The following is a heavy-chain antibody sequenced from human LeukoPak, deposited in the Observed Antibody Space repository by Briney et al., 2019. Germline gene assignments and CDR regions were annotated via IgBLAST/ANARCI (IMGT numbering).Heavy chain of an antibody. V-gene: IGHV1-2*02. CDR3: ARDPYSSSWYPRSYYYYGMDV. CDR1: GYTFTSYD. D-gene: IGHD6-13*01. CDR2: INPNSCGT. Sequence: GASVKVSYKASGYTFTSYDINWVRQAPGHGLEWMGWINPNSCGTNYAQKFQGRVTMTRDTSISTAYMELSRLRSDDTAVYYCARDPYSSSWYPRSYYYYGMDVWGQGTTVTVSS. J-gene: IGHJ6*02.